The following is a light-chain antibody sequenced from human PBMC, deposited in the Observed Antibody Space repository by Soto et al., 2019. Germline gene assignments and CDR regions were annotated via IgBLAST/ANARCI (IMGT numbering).Light chain of an antibody. Sequence: IQLTQSPSSLSASVGDRVTITCRASQGISSYLAWYQQKPGKAPKLLIYAASTLQSGVPSRFSGSGSGTDFTLTISSLQREDFETDYCQQLNRYSSFGGGKKVEIK. CDR3: QQLNRYSS. CDR1: QGISSY. CDR2: AAS. V-gene: IGKV1-9*01. J-gene: IGKJ4*01.